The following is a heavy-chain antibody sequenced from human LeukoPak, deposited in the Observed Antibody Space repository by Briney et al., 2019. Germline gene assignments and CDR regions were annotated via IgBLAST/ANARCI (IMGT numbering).Heavy chain of an antibody. CDR3: AKGYAYYYGPGSNYGMDV. Sequence: PGRSLRLSCAASGFTFTSYDMNWVRQAPGKGLEWVSSISGSGGSTYYADSVKGRFTISRDNSKNTVSLQMNSLRAEDTALYYCAKGYAYYYGPGSNYGMDVWGQGTTVTVSS. D-gene: IGHD3-10*01. CDR1: GFTFTSYD. J-gene: IGHJ6*02. CDR2: ISGSGGST. V-gene: IGHV3-23*01.